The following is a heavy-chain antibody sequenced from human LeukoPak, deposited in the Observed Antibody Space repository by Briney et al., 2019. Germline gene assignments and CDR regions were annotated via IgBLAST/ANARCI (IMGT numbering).Heavy chain of an antibody. D-gene: IGHD6-13*01. CDR1: GGSISSGDYY. CDR3: ARDLGPYYSSSRGWFDP. V-gene: IGHV4-61*08. CDR2: IYYSGST. J-gene: IGHJ5*02. Sequence: SETLSLTCTVSGGSISSGDYYWSWIRQPPGKGLEWIGYIYYSGSTNYNPSLKSRVTISVDTSKNQFSLKLSSVTAADTAVYYCARDLGPYYSSSRGWFDPWGQGTLVTVSS.